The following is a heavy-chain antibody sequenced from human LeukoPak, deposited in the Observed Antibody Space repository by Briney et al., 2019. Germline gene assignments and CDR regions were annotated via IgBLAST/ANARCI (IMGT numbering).Heavy chain of an antibody. Sequence: PGGSLRLSCAASGFTFSSYWMSWVRQAPGKGLEWVANKKQDGSEKYYVDSVKGRFTISRDNAKNSLYLQMNSLRAADTAVYYCASQLGYCSGGSCLNAFDIWGQGTMVTVSS. CDR1: GFTFSSYW. CDR3: ASQLGYCSGGSCLNAFDI. J-gene: IGHJ3*02. D-gene: IGHD2-15*01. CDR2: KKQDGSEK. V-gene: IGHV3-7*03.